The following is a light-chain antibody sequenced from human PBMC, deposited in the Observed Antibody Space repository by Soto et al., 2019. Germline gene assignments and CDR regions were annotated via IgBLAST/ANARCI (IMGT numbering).Light chain of an antibody. V-gene: IGLV1-51*01. CDR3: GTWDNSLSAGGV. CDR1: RSNIGNNY. Sequence: QTVVTQPPSVSAAPGQKVTISCSGTRSNIGNNYVSWYQQLPGTAPKLLIYDNNKRPSGIPDRFSGSKSGTSATLGITGLQTGDEADYYCGTWDNSLSAGGVFGGGTKLTVL. J-gene: IGLJ3*02. CDR2: DNN.